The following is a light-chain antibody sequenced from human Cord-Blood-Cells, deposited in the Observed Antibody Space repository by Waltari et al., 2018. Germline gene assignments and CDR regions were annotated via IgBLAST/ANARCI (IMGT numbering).Light chain of an antibody. Sequence: DIQMTQSPSSLSASVGDRVTITCRASQGISSYLNWYQQKPGKAPKLLIYAASSLQSGVPSRFSGSGSGTYFTITIRSLQPEDFATYYCQRSYSTPRSFGQGTKLEIK. J-gene: IGKJ2*03. CDR1: QGISSY. V-gene: IGKV1-39*01. CDR2: AAS. CDR3: QRSYSTPRS.